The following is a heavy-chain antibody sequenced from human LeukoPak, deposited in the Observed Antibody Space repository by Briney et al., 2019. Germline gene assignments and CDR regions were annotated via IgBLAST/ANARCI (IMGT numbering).Heavy chain of an antibody. J-gene: IGHJ4*02. V-gene: IGHV3-30-3*01. CDR1: GFPFSSYT. D-gene: IGHD3-3*01. Sequence: GGSLRLSCAASGFPFSSYTIYWVRQALGKGLEWVAVISYDGSNKFYADSVKGRFIISRDNSKNTLYLQMTSLRAEDSAVYYCARERLYYFDYWGQGTLVTVSS. CDR2: ISYDGSNK. CDR3: ARERLYYFDY.